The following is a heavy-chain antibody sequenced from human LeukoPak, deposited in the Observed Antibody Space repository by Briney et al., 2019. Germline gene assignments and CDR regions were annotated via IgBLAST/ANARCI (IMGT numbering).Heavy chain of an antibody. Sequence: GGSLRLSCVASGFTFSSHGMNWVRQAPGKGLEWVSGIIPSGHTTYYADSVKGRFTISRDNAKNSLYLQMNSLRAEDTAVYYCARDQSSVAGTTYNWFDPWGQGTLVTVSS. CDR3: ARDQSSVAGTTYNWFDP. D-gene: IGHD6-19*01. CDR2: IIPSGHTT. V-gene: IGHV3-21*01. CDR1: GFTFSSHG. J-gene: IGHJ5*02.